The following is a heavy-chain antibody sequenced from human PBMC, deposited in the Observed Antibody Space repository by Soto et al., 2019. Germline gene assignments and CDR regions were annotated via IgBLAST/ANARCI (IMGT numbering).Heavy chain of an antibody. CDR2: INPSGDTT. CDR1: GYPFSSYY. V-gene: IGHV1-46*01. Sequence: ALVKVSCKASGYPFSSYYMHWVRQAPGQGLEWMGVINPSGDTTTYAQKFQGRVTVTKDTSTSTLYMELSSLRSEDTAVYYCARDWEFGFWGQGTLVTSPQ. J-gene: IGHJ4*02. CDR3: ARDWEFGF. D-gene: IGHD3-10*01.